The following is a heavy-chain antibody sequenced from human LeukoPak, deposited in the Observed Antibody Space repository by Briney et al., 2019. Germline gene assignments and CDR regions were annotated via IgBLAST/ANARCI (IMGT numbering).Heavy chain of an antibody. J-gene: IGHJ6*03. CDR2: IYYSGST. CDR1: GGSISSYY. Sequence: SETLSLTCTVSGGSISSYYWSWIRQPPGKGLEWIGYIYYSGSTYYNPSLKSRVTISVDTSKNQFSLKLSSVTAADTAVYYCAVWSGPLYYYYYYMDVWGKGTTVTVSS. V-gene: IGHV4-59*08. D-gene: IGHD3-3*01. CDR3: AVWSGPLYYYYYYMDV.